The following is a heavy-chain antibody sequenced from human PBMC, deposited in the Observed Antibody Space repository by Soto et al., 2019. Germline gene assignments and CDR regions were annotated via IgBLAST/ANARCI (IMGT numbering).Heavy chain of an antibody. CDR1: GYTFTSYD. CDR3: ARANDYIWGSYRYIPNWFDP. Sequence: ASVKVSCKASGYTFTSYDINWVRQATGQRLEWMGWMNPNSGNTGYAQKFQGRVTMTRNTSISTAYMELSSLRSEDTAVYYCARANDYIWGSYRYIPNWFDPWGQGTLVTVSS. J-gene: IGHJ5*02. CDR2: MNPNSGNT. D-gene: IGHD3-16*02. V-gene: IGHV1-8*01.